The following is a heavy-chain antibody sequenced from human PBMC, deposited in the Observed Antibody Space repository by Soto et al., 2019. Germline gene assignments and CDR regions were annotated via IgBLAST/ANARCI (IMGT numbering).Heavy chain of an antibody. CDR3: ARMSVSSGWAYFDY. CDR2: INAGNGNT. D-gene: IGHD6-19*01. Sequence: VASVKVSCKASGYTFTSYAMHWVRQAPGQRLEWMGWINAGNGNTKYSQKFQGRVTITRDTSASTAHMELSSLRSEDTAVYYCARMSVSSGWAYFDYWGQGTLVTVSS. J-gene: IGHJ4*02. CDR1: GYTFTSYA. V-gene: IGHV1-3*01.